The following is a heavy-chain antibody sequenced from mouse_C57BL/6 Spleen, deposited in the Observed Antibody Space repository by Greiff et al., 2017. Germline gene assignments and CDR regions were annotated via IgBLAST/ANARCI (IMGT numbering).Heavy chain of an antibody. CDR3: TREQYFEV. Sequence: VQLQQSGAELVRPGASVTLSCKASGYTFTDYEMHWVKQTPVHGLEWIGAIDPETGGTAYTQKFQGKAILTADKSSSTAYMELRSLTSEDSAVYYCTREQYFEVWGTGTTVTVSS. J-gene: IGHJ1*03. V-gene: IGHV1-15*01. CDR1: GYTFTDYE. CDR2: IDPETGGT.